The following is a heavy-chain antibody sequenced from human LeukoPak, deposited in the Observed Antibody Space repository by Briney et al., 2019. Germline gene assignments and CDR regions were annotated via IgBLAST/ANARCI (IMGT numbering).Heavy chain of an antibody. CDR2: IDPSDSYT. CDR3: ARHVVAVAGTSWFDP. V-gene: IGHV5-10-1*01. J-gene: IGHJ5*02. CDR1: GYSFTSYW. Sequence: GESLKISCKGSGYSFTSYWISWVRQMPGKGLEWMGRIDPSDSYTNYSPSFQGHVTISADKSISTAYLQWSSLKASDTAMYYCARHVVAVAGTSWFDPWDQGTLVTVSS. D-gene: IGHD6-19*01.